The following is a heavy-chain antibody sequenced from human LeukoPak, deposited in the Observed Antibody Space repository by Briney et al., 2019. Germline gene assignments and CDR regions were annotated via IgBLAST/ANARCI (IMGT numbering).Heavy chain of an antibody. CDR2: IYPGDSDT. D-gene: IGHD6-19*01. V-gene: IGHV5-51*01. CDR3: AKNKLGWMKLEGVWDY. CDR1: GYSFTSYW. Sequence: GESLKISCKGSGYSFTSYWIGWVRQMPGKGLEWMGIIYPGDSDTRYSPSFQGQVTISADKSISTAYLQWSSLKASDTAIYYCAKNKLGWMKLEGVWDYGGQGPRATVS. J-gene: IGHJ4*02.